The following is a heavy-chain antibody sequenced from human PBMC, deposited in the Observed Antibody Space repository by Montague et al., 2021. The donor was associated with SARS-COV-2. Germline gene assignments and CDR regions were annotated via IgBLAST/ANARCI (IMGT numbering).Heavy chain of an antibody. D-gene: IGHD7-27*01. J-gene: IGHJ4*02. CDR2: IGDSGHAT. Sequence: SLRLSCVASGFSFDIYAMSWVRQAPGQGLQWVSAIGDSGHATYYXDSVKGRFTVSRDTSKSAMFLHMTSLRVADSGVYFCAKGGWGTVWDYWGQGTLVTVSS. V-gene: IGHV3-23*01. CDR1: GFSFDIYA. CDR3: AKGGWGTVWDY.